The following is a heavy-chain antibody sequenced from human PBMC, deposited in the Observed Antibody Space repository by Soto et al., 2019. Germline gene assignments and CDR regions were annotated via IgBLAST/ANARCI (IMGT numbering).Heavy chain of an antibody. J-gene: IGHJ4*02. CDR3: ARADYDILPGYYGNDYFDY. V-gene: IGHV3-33*01. CDR1: GFTFSRYG. D-gene: IGHD3-9*01. CDR2: IWYDGRNK. Sequence: QVQMVESGGGVVQPGRSLRLSCAASGFTFSRYGMHWVRQAPGKGLEGVAVIWYDGRNKYYADSVKGRFTISRDKSQSTLSLQMNSLRADDTAVYYCARADYDILPGYYGNDYFDYWGQGTLVTVSS.